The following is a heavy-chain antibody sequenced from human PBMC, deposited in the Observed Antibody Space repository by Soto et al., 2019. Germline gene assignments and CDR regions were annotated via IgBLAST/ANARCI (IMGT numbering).Heavy chain of an antibody. CDR2: IYHSGRT. Sequence: PSETLSLTCTVSGGSISNGYCYWSWVRQNPGKGLEWIGHIYHSGRTYYNPSLKSRVTISVDTSKNQFSLKLSSVTAADTAVYYCARASRGNYGYRSYFDDWGQGTLVTVAS. V-gene: IGHV4-31*03. D-gene: IGHD3-10*01. CDR1: GGSISNGYCY. J-gene: IGHJ4*02. CDR3: ARASRGNYGYRSYFDD.